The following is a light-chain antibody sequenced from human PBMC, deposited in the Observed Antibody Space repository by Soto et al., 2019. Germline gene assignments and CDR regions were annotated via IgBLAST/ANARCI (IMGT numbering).Light chain of an antibody. V-gene: IGKV3-11*01. CDR3: QQRSNGLT. CDR1: QSVSSY. CDR2: DAS. Sequence: EIVLTQSPATLSLSPGERATLSCRASQSVSSYLAWYQQKPGQAPRLLIYDASNTATGIPARFSGSGSGTDFTLTISSLEPEDFAFYFCQQRSNGLTFGGGTKVEIK. J-gene: IGKJ4*01.